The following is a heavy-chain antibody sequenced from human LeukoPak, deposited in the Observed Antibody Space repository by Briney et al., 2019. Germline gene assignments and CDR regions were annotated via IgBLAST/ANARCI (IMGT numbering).Heavy chain of an antibody. CDR2: ISSSSSYI. D-gene: IGHD1-26*01. J-gene: IGHJ5*02. CDR3: AKEEARWEWFDP. CDR1: GFTFSSYS. V-gene: IGHV3-21*01. Sequence: GRSLRLSCAASGFTFSSYSMNWVRQAPGKGLERVSSISSSSSYIYYADSVKGRFTISRDNSKNTLDLQMNSLRVEDTAVYYCAKEEARWEWFDPWGQGTLVTVSS.